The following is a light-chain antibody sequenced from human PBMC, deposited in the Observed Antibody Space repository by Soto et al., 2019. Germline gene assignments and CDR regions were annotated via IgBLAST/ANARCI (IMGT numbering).Light chain of an antibody. V-gene: IGKV2D-29*02. CDR2: EVY. CDR3: MQSTQLPPT. J-gene: IGKJ5*01. CDR1: QSLLHITGETF. Sequence: DVVMTQTPLSLSVATGQQASISCKSSQSLLHITGETFLFWYLQKPGQSPQLLIYEVYTRVSGVPDRFSGSGSGTDFTLEISRVETDDVGIYYCMQSTQLPPTFGQGTLLGIE.